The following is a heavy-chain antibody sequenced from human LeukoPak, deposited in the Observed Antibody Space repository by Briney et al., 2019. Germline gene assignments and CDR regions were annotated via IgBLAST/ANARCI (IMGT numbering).Heavy chain of an antibody. CDR1: GFTFSTYG. CDR2: IRYDGSNK. V-gene: IGHV3-30*02. Sequence: GGSLRLSCAASGFTFSTYGMHWVRQAPGKGLHWVAFIRYDGSNKYYADSVKGRFTISRGNSKNTLYLQINSLRAEDTAVYYCAEDPRRQVYSYGSNWFDPWGQGTLVTVSS. J-gene: IGHJ5*02. D-gene: IGHD5-18*01. CDR3: AEDPRRQVYSYGSNWFDP.